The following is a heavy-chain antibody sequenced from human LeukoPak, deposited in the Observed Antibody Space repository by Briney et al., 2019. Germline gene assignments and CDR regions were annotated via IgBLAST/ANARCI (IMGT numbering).Heavy chain of an antibody. D-gene: IGHD6-19*01. CDR1: GFTFSSYA. CDR2: IGGSGGST. CDR3: ARPGYSSGWANFDY. V-gene: IGHV3-23*01. Sequence: GGSLRLSCAASGFTFSSYAMSWVRQAPGKGLECVSGIGGSGGSTYYADSVKGRFTISRDNSTDTLYLLMNSLRAEDTAVYYCARPGYSSGWANFDYWGQGTLVTVSS. J-gene: IGHJ4*02.